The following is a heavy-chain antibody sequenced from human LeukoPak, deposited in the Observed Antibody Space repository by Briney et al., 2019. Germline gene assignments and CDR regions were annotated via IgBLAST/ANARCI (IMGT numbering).Heavy chain of an antibody. Sequence: SETLSLTCAVSGGSFSVYYWSWIRQPPGKGLEWIGEINHSGSTNYNPSPKSGVTISVDTSKNQFSLKLSTVTAADTAVYYCAGGARLYYYDSSGYFDYWGQGTLVTVSS. CDR3: AGGARLYYYDSSGYFDY. J-gene: IGHJ4*02. V-gene: IGHV4-34*01. CDR2: INHSGST. CDR1: GGSFSVYY. D-gene: IGHD3-22*01.